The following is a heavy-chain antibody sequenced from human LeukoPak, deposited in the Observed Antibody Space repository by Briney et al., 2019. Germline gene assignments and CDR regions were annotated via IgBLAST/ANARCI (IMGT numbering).Heavy chain of an antibody. D-gene: IGHD6-13*01. CDR1: GFTFSSYG. CDR3: AKVGYSSSCDWFDP. Sequence: PGGSLRLSCAASGFTFSSYGMHWDRQAPGKGLEWVSAISGSDGSTYYADSVKGRFTISRDNSKNTLYLQMNSLRAEDTAVYYCAKVGYSSSCDWFDPWGQGTLVTVSS. CDR2: ISGSDGST. J-gene: IGHJ5*02. V-gene: IGHV3-23*01.